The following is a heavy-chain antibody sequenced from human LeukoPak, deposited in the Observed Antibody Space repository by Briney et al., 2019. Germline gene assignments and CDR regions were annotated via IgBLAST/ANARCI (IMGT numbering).Heavy chain of an antibody. Sequence: PGRSLRLSCAASGFTFSSHGMHWVRQAPGKGLEWVANIKQDGSEKYYVDSVKGRFTISRDNAKNSLYLQMNSLRAEDTAVYYCARDSSGYGDYWGQGTLVTVSS. CDR1: GFTFSSHG. D-gene: IGHD3-22*01. J-gene: IGHJ4*02. V-gene: IGHV3-7*01. CDR2: IKQDGSEK. CDR3: ARDSSGYGDY.